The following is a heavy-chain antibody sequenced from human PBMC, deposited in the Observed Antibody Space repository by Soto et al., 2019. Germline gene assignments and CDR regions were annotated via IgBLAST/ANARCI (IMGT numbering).Heavy chain of an antibody. D-gene: IGHD4-17*01. V-gene: IGHV2-5*02. J-gene: IGHJ4*02. CDR3: AHVEATVTQV. CDR1: GFSLSTNGVG. CDR2: IYWDDDK. Sequence: QITLKESGPTLVKPTQTLTLTCTFSGFSLSTNGVGVGWIRQPPGKALEWLALIYWDDDKHYSPSLKSRLTITKDTTKTPAFLTMTNMAPVDTGTYYCAHVEATVTQVWGQGTLVTVSA.